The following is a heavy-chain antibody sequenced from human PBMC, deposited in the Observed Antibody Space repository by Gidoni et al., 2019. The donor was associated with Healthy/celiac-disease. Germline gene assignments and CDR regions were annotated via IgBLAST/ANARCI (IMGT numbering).Heavy chain of an antibody. CDR1: GFTFSSSW. D-gene: IGHD6-6*01. Sequence: EVQLVESGGGLVQPGGSLRISCAASGFTFSSSWMHWVRQAPGKGLVWVSRINSDGSSTSYADSVKGRFTISRDNAKNTLYLQMNSLRAEDTAVYYCASYSSSSVGYYYYYGMDVWGQGTTVTVSS. CDR3: ASYSSSSVGYYYYYGMDV. CDR2: INSDGSST. J-gene: IGHJ6*02. V-gene: IGHV3-74*01.